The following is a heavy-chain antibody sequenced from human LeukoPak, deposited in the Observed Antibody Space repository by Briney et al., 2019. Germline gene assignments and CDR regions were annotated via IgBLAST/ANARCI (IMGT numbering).Heavy chain of an antibody. J-gene: IGHJ4*02. V-gene: IGHV4-39*01. CDR2: IYYSGST. Sequence: PSETLSLTCTVSGGSISSGGYYWSWIRQHPGKGLEWIGSIYYSGSTYYNPPLKSRVTISVDTSKNQFSLKLSSVTAADTAVYYCASHVTVGDRDYWGQGTLVTVSS. CDR1: GGSISSGGYY. CDR3: ASHVTVGDRDY. D-gene: IGHD4-17*01.